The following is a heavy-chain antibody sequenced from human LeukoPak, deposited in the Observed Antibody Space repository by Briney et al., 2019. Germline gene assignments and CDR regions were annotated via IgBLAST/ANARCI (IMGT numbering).Heavy chain of an antibody. Sequence: SETLSLTCSVSGDSISSDYWSWSRQLAGKGLEWIGRIYTTGSTNYNPSLKSRVTMSVDMSKNQFSLKLSSVTAADTAVYYCASASGYWGQGTLLAVSS. CDR1: GDSISSDY. D-gene: IGHD6-19*01. CDR3: ASASGY. V-gene: IGHV4-4*07. CDR2: IYTTGST. J-gene: IGHJ4*02.